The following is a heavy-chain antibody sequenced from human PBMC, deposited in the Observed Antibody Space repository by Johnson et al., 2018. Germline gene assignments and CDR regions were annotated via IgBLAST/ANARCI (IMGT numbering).Heavy chain of an antibody. D-gene: IGHD2-15*01. CDR2: ITSRGRT. V-gene: IGHV3-23*04. Sequence: VQLVESGGGLVQQGGSLRLSCVASGFTITNYGMRWVRQAPGKGLEWVATITSRGRTHYGGPVKGRFTISRDNSANTLYLQMNSLGVDDTAVFYCAKSCGGTCRYSDHWGQGTLVTVSS. CDR1: GFTITNYG. J-gene: IGHJ4*02. CDR3: AKSCGGTCRYSDH.